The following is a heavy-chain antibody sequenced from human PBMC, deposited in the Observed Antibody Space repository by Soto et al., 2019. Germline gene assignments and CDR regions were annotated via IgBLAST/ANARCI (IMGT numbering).Heavy chain of an antibody. CDR3: ARGYRYDSSGELDY. Sequence: LSLTCTVSGGSISSYYWSWIRQPAGKGLEWIGRIYTSGSTNYNPSLRSRVTMSVDTSKNQFSLKLSSVTAADTAVYYCARGYRYDSSGELDYWGQGTLVTVSS. D-gene: IGHD3-22*01. J-gene: IGHJ4*02. CDR2: IYTSGST. CDR1: GGSISSYY. V-gene: IGHV4-4*07.